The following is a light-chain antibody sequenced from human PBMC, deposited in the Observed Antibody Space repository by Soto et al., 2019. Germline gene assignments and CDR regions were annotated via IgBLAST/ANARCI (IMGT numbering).Light chain of an antibody. Sequence: EIVLTQSPGTLSLSPGERATLSCRASQSVSSSYLAWYQQKPGQAPRLLIYGASSRATGIPDRFSGSGSGTDFTLTISRLAHEDFAVYYCQQYGSSRWTFGQGTKLEIK. CDR2: GAS. CDR3: QQYGSSRWT. J-gene: IGKJ1*01. V-gene: IGKV3-20*01. CDR1: QSVSSSY.